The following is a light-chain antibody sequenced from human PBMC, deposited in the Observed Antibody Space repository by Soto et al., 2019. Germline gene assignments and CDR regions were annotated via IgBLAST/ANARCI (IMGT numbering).Light chain of an antibody. V-gene: IGLV1-44*01. Sequence: QSVLTQPPSASETPGQRVTSSCSGSSSNIGSNIVNWYQQLPGTAPKLLVYSNNQRPSGVPDRFSGSKSGTSASLAISGLQSEDEADYYCAAWDDSLYDVVFGGGTKLTVL. CDR2: SNN. CDR3: AAWDDSLYDVV. CDR1: SSNIGSNI. J-gene: IGLJ3*02.